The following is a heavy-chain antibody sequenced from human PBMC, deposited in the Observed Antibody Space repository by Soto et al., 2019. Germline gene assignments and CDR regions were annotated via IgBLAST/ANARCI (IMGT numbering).Heavy chain of an antibody. Sequence: GSLRLSGAAPVFTFSSYGMHWVRQAPGKGLEWVAVISYDGSNKYYADSVKGRFTISRDNPKNTLYLQMNSLRAEDTALYYCAKAVGYCSSSSCRDYYYYYGMDVWGQGTTVTVSS. CDR3: AKAVGYCSSSSCRDYYYYYGMDV. D-gene: IGHD2-2*01. CDR1: VFTFSSYG. J-gene: IGHJ6*02. V-gene: IGHV3-30*18. CDR2: ISYDGSNK.